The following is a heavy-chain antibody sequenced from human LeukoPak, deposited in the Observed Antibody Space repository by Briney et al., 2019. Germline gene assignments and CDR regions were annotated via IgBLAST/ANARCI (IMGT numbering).Heavy chain of an antibody. Sequence: SGGSLRLSCAASGFTFNNYGMHWVRQAPGKGLEWVTFIRHDGSDKYYADSVKGRFTASRDNSKNTLYLQMNSLRTEDTAMYYCAKWGRDSSGYEVGYWGQGTLVTVSS. V-gene: IGHV3-30*02. CDR3: AKWGRDSSGYEVGY. J-gene: IGHJ4*02. CDR1: GFTFNNYG. D-gene: IGHD3-22*01. CDR2: IRHDGSDK.